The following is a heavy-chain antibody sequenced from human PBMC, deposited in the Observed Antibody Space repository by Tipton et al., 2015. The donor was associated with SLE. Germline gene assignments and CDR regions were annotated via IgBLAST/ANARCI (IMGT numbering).Heavy chain of an antibody. Sequence: TLSLTCSVSGDSVSSNNCHWGWIRQPPGKGLEWIGYISYSGSTYYNPSLKSRVTISVDTSKKQFFLNLSTVTAADTAVFYCARGPTRYYFDYWGQEILDTVSS. V-gene: IGHV4-39*07. CDR2: ISYSGST. J-gene: IGHJ4*02. CDR3: ARGPTRYYFDY. CDR1: GDSVSSNNCH.